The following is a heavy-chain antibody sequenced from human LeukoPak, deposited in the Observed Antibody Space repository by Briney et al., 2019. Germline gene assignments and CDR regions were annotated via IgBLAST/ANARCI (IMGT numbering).Heavy chain of an antibody. CDR3: ARGGRRWHSGGRFDP. V-gene: IGHV4-39*07. CDR2: INHSGST. J-gene: IGHJ5*02. D-gene: IGHD4-23*01. CDR1: GGSISSSSYY. Sequence: SETLSLTCTVSGGSISSSSYYWGWIRQPPGKGLEWIGEINHSGSTNYNPSLKSRVTISVDTSKNQFSLKLSSVTAADTAVYYCARGGRRWHSGGRFDPWGQGTLVTVSS.